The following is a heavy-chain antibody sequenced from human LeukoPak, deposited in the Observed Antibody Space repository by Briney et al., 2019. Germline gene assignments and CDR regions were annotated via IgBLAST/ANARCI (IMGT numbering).Heavy chain of an antibody. CDR2: INHSGST. CDR1: GGPFSGYY. Sequence: SETLSLTCAVYGGPFSGYYWSWIRQPPGKGLEWIGEINHSGSTNYNPSLKSRVTISVDTSKNQFSLKLSSVTAADTAVYYCARGRPYYGSGSYRPPTYYYYYMDVWGKGTTVTISS. J-gene: IGHJ6*03. CDR3: ARGRPYYGSGSYRPPTYYYYYMDV. V-gene: IGHV4-34*01. D-gene: IGHD3-10*01.